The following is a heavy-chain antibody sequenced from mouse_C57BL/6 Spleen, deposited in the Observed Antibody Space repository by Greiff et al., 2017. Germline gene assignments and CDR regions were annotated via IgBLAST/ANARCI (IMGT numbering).Heavy chain of an antibody. V-gene: IGHV3-6*01. D-gene: IGHD1-1*01. CDR1: GYSITSGYY. J-gene: IGHJ3*01. CDR2: ISYDGSN. Sequence: DVKLQESGPGLVKPSQSLSLTCSVTGYSITSGYYWNWIRQFPGNKLEWMGYISYDGSNNYNPSLKNRISITRDTSKNQFFLKLNSVTTEDTATYYCARDSRWFAYWGQGTLVTVSA. CDR3: ARDSRWFAY.